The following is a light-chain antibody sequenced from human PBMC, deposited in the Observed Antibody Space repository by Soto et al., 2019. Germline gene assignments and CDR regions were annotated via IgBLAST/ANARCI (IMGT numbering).Light chain of an antibody. CDR3: SSYTSSSTLEV. CDR1: SSDVGGYNY. Sequence: QSALTQPASVSGSPGQSITISCTGTSSDVGGYNYVSWYQQHPGKAPKHMIYEVSNRASGVSNRFSGSKSGNTASLTISGLQAEDEADYYCSSYTSSSTLEVFGTGTKLTVL. J-gene: IGLJ1*01. CDR2: EVS. V-gene: IGLV2-14*01.